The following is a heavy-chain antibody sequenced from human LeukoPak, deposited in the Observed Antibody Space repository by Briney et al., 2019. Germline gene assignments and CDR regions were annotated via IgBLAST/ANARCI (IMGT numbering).Heavy chain of an antibody. V-gene: IGHV4-39*07. CDR1: GGSISSSSYY. Sequence: SETLSLTCTVSGGSISSSSYYWGWIRQPPGKGLEWIGSIYYSGSTYYNPSLQSRVTISVDTSKNQFSLKLSSVTAADTAVYYCARDMESIAAQSGAFDIWGQGTMVTVSS. D-gene: IGHD6-6*01. J-gene: IGHJ3*02. CDR2: IYYSGST. CDR3: ARDMESIAAQSGAFDI.